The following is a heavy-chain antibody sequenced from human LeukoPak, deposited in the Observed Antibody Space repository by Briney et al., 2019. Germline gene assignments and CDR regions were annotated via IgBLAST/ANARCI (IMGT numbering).Heavy chain of an antibody. CDR2: INPNSGGT. Sequence: ASVKVSCKASGYTFTGYYIHWVRQATGQGLEWMGWINPNSGGTNYAQKFQGRVTMTWDTSISTASMELSRLTSDDTTVYYCAKDMGTSGWYDYWGQGTPVTVSS. CDR3: AKDMGTSGWYDY. V-gene: IGHV1-2*02. D-gene: IGHD6-19*01. J-gene: IGHJ4*02. CDR1: GYTFTGYY.